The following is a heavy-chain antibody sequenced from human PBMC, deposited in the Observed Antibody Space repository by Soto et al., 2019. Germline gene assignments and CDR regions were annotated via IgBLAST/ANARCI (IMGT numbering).Heavy chain of an antibody. CDR2: TYYRSKWYN. D-gene: IGHD2-21*01. CDR1: GDSVSSNSAA. CDR3: AREDLWWTDMATPVHWFDP. J-gene: IGHJ5*02. Sequence: PSQTLSLTCAISGDSVSSNSAAWNWIRQSPSRGLEWLGRTYYRSKWYNDYAVSVKSRITINPDTSKNQFSLQLNSVTPEDTAVYYCAREDLWWTDMATPVHWFDPWGQGTLVTVSS. V-gene: IGHV6-1*01.